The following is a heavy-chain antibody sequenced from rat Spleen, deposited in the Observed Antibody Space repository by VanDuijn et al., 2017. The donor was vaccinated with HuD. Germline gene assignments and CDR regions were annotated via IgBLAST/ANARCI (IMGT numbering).Heavy chain of an antibody. CDR3: TRGYAHY. CDR1: GFTFSNYY. Sequence: EVQLVESGGGLVQPGRSMKLSCAVSGFTFSNYYMAWVRQAPTKGLEWVASITNSGGTIYYSDSVKGRFTISRDNAQNTLYLQMSSLRSEDTATYYCTRGYAHYWGQGVMVTVSS. CDR2: ITNSGGTI. V-gene: IGHV5-25*01. D-gene: IGHD1-12*03. J-gene: IGHJ2*01.